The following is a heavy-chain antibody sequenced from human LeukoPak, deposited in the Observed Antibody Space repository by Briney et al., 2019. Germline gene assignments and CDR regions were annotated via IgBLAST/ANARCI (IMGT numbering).Heavy chain of an antibody. CDR2: IYYSGST. CDR1: GGSLSRYY. V-gene: IGHV4-59*01. CDR3: ARTLGRPAGWEFLGPGFDY. D-gene: IGHD3-10*01. Sequence: SETLSLTCTVSGGSLSRYYWRWIRQPPGKGLEWIGYIYYSGSTNYNPSLKSRVTIPVDTSKNQFSLKLSSVTAADTAVYYCARTLGRPAGWEFLGPGFDYWRQGTLVTVSS. J-gene: IGHJ4*02.